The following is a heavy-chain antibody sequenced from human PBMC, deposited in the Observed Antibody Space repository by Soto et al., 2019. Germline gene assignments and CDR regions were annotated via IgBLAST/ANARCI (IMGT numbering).Heavy chain of an antibody. J-gene: IGHJ4*02. CDR1: GGSFSGYY. Sequence: QVQLQQWGAGLLKPSETLSLTCAVYGGSFSGYYWSWIRQPPGKGLEWIGEINHSGSTNYNPSLKSRVTISVDTSKNQFSLKLSSVTAADTAVYYCARGSDIVVVVADKRTTGAIDYWGQGTLVTVSS. V-gene: IGHV4-34*01. CDR3: ARGSDIVVVVADKRTTGAIDY. D-gene: IGHD2-15*01. CDR2: INHSGST.